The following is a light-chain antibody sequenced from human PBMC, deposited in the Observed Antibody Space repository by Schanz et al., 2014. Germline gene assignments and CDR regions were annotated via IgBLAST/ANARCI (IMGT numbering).Light chain of an antibody. CDR1: SSDVGNYNL. Sequence: QSALTQPASVSGSPGQSITISCTGTSSDVGNYNLVSWYQQHPGKAPKLMIYEGNKRPSGVSNRFSGSKSGNTASLTISGLQAEDEADYYCSSYTSSSTLGVFGGGTKLTVL. CDR3: SSYTSSSTLGV. CDR2: EGN. V-gene: IGLV2-14*02. J-gene: IGLJ2*01.